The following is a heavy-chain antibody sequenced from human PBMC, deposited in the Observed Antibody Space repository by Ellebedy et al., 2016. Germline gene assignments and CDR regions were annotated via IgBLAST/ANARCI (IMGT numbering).Heavy chain of an antibody. D-gene: IGHD6-13*01. J-gene: IGHJ4*02. CDR1: GSSFTSYW. V-gene: IGHV5-51*01. CDR2: GYPDDSDT. CDR3: ARRITATGTDYFDY. Sequence: GESLKISXKGSGSSFTSYWIGWVRQMPGKGLEWMGIGYPDDSDTRYNPSFQGQVTISADKSINTAYLQWSSLKASDTAIYFCARRITATGTDYFDYWGQGTLVTVSS.